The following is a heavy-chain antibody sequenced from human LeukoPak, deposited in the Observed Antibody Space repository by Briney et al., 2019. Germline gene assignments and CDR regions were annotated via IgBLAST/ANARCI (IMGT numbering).Heavy chain of an antibody. CDR1: GDSVSSNSAA. CDR2: TYYRSKWYN. Sequence: SRTLSLTCAISGDSVSSNSAAWNWIRQSPSRGLEWLGRTYYRSKWYNDYAVSVKSRITINPDTSKNQFSLQLNSVTPEDTAVYYCAREVRYFDWPEGFDYWGQGTLVTVSS. J-gene: IGHJ4*02. CDR3: AREVRYFDWPEGFDY. D-gene: IGHD3-9*01. V-gene: IGHV6-1*01.